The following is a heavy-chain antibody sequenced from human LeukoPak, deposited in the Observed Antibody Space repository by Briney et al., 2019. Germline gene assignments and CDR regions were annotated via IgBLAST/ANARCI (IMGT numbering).Heavy chain of an antibody. CDR1: GGSISSHY. J-gene: IGHJ5*02. Sequence: SETLSLTCTVSGGSISSHYWSWIRQPPGKGLEWIGYIYYSGSTNCNPSLKSRVTISVDTSKNQFSLKLSSVTAADTAVYYCARVPRGSSGYYWFDPWGQGTLVTVSS. V-gene: IGHV4-59*11. CDR2: IYYSGST. CDR3: ARVPRGSSGYYWFDP. D-gene: IGHD3-22*01.